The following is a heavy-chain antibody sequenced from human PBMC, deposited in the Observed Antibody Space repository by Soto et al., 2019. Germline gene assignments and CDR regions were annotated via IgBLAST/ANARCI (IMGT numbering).Heavy chain of an antibody. CDR2: IEGDGSDK. D-gene: IGHD1-26*01. CDR3: VRGLYTGSPHFFF. CDR1: EFTFSTYW. V-gene: IGHV3-7*05. Sequence: GESLKISCAASEFTFSTYWVTWVRQAPGKGLEWVANIEGDGSDKNYVDSVKGRFIVSRDNAKRSLYLQMNSLRVEDTAVYYCVRGLYTGSPHFFFWGQGTLVTVPQ. J-gene: IGHJ4*02.